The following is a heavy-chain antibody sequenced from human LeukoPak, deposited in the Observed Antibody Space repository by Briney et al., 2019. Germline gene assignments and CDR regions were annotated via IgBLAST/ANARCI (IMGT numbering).Heavy chain of an antibody. J-gene: IGHJ6*03. CDR2: IYYSGST. CDR3: ARARYGSGSYHFMDV. D-gene: IGHD3-10*01. V-gene: IGHV4-59*12. Sequence: KASETLSLTCTVSGGSISSYYWSWIRQPPGKGLEWIGYIYYSGSTNYNPSLKSRVTVSVDTSKNQFSLKLSSVTAADTAVYYCARARYGSGSYHFMDVWGKGTTVTISS. CDR1: GGSISSYY.